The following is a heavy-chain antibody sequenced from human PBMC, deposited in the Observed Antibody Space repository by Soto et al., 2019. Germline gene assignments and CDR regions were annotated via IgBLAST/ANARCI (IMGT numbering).Heavy chain of an antibody. CDR3: ARDTSHYFDH. J-gene: IGHJ4*02. D-gene: IGHD2-2*01. Sequence: ASVKVSCKASGYTFITYGVTWVRQAPGQGLEWMGWITPYNGKTHYAQKFQGRVTMTTDTAATTAYMELRSLTSDDSAMYFCARDTSHYFDHWGQGTLVTVSS. V-gene: IGHV1-18*01. CDR2: ITPYNGKT. CDR1: GYTFITYG.